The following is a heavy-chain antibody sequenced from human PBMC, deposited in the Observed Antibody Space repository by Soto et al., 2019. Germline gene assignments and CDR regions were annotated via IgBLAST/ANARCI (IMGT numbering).Heavy chain of an antibody. J-gene: IGHJ5*02. CDR3: ARVPSGYCSGGSCLGAFDP. CDR2: INAGNGNT. D-gene: IGHD2-15*01. V-gene: IGHV1-3*01. Sequence: QVQLVQSGAEVKKPGASVKVSCKASGYTFTSYAMHWVRQAPGQRLEWMGWINAGNGNTKYSQKFQGRVTITRDTSASTAYMELSSLRSEDTAVYYCARVPSGYCSGGSCLGAFDPWGQGTLVTVSS. CDR1: GYTFTSYA.